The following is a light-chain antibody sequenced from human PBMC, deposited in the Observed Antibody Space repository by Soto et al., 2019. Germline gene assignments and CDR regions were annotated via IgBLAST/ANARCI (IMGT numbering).Light chain of an antibody. Sequence: QSALAQPRSVSASPGQSVTISCTGTSSDVGYVSWYQHHPDKAPKLLIYDITKRPSEVPHRFSGSKSGNTASLTISGLQTEDEADYYCCSSGGSHTFEVFGGGTKVTVL. CDR3: CSSGGSHTFEV. CDR1: SSDVGY. V-gene: IGLV2-11*01. CDR2: DIT. J-gene: IGLJ3*02.